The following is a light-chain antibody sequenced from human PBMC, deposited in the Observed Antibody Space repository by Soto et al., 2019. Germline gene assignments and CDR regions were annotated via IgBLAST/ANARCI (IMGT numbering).Light chain of an antibody. V-gene: IGKV1-39*01. CDR3: QQGYNTFWT. J-gene: IGKJ1*01. CDR2: AAS. Sequence: DIQMTQSPSSLSASVGDIVTVTCRASQSIGTSLNWYQQKAGKAPRVLISAASRLQSGVPSRFSGSGSGTHFTLTISSPQPEDSATYYCQQGYNTFWTFGQGTKVDIK. CDR1: QSIGTS.